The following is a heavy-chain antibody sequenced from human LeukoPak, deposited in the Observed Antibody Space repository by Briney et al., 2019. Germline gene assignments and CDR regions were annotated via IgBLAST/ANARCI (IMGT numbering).Heavy chain of an antibody. J-gene: IGHJ5*02. Sequence: GTSLRLSCVASGLPFSNYGMHWVRRAPGKGLEWVAVIWYDGSKKYYADSVKGRFTVSRDDSKNTLYLQINSLRAEDTAIYYCAKDVWWSVSWGQGTLVTVSS. CDR3: AKDVWWSVS. CDR1: GLPFSNYG. D-gene: IGHD2-8*02. V-gene: IGHV3-33*04. CDR2: IWYDGSKK.